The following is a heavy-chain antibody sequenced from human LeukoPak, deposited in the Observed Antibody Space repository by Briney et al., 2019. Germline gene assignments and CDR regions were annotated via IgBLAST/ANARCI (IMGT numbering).Heavy chain of an antibody. CDR3: ARDYCSGTSCYLGYFDY. V-gene: IGHV1-18*01. D-gene: IGHD2-15*01. CDR1: GYTSTNYG. CDR2: ISGYNGNT. Sequence: ASVKVSCKTSGYTSTNYGISWVRQVPGQGLEWMGWISGYNGNTKFAQTLQGRVTMTTDTSTRTAYMELRSLRSDDTAVYYCARDYCSGTSCYLGYFDYWGQGTLVTVSS. J-gene: IGHJ4*02.